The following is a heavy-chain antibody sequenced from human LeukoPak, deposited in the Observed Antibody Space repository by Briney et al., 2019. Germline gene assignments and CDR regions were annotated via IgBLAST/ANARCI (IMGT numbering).Heavy chain of an antibody. CDR3: ASERGYSSS. V-gene: IGHV4-61*02. D-gene: IGHD6-13*01. Sequence: SETLSLTCTVSGGSISSGSYYWSWIRQPAGKGLEWIGRIYTSGSTNYNPSLKSRVTISVDTSKNQFSLKLSSVTAADTAVYYCASERGYSSSWGQGTLVTVSS. CDR2: IYTSGST. CDR1: GGSISSGSYY. J-gene: IGHJ5*02.